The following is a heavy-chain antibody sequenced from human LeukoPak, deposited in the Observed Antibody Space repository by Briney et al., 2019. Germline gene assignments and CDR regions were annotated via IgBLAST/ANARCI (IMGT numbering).Heavy chain of an antibody. Sequence: PGGSLRLSCAASGFTFDDYGMSWVRQAPGKGLEWVSCINLNGGSTDYADSVKGRFTISRDNAKNSLYLKMNSLRAEDTALYYCAKLDFWSAPTPGPLDVWGKGTTVTVSS. D-gene: IGHD3-3*01. CDR2: INLNGGST. J-gene: IGHJ6*04. CDR1: GFTFDDYG. CDR3: AKLDFWSAPTPGPLDV. V-gene: IGHV3-20*04.